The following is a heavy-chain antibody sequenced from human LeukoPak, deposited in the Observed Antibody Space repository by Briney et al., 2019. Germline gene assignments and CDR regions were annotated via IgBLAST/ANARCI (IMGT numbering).Heavy chain of an antibody. CDR3: AAMVRGVIISYFDY. CDR2: IYYSGST. D-gene: IGHD3-10*01. CDR1: GGSISSGGYY. V-gene: IGHV4-31*03. J-gene: IGHJ4*02. Sequence: PSETLSLTCTVSGGSISSGGYYWSWIRQHPGKGLEWIGYIYYSGSTHYNPSLKSRVTISVDTSKNQLSLKLSSVTAADTAVYYCAAMVRGVIISYFDYWGQGTLVTVSS.